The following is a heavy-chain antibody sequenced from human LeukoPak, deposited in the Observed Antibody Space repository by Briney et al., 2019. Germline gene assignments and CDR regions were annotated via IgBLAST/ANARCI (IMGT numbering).Heavy chain of an antibody. CDR2: IYYSGST. CDR3: ARVTGYMVEDFFDY. CDR1: GGSISSYY. D-gene: IGHD3-9*01. V-gene: IGHV4-59*01. Sequence: SETLSLTCTVSGGSISSYYWSWIRQPPGKGLEWIGYIYYSGSTNYNPSLKSRVTISVNTSKNQFSLKLRYVTAADTAVYYCARVTGYMVEDFFDYWGQGTLVTVSS. J-gene: IGHJ4*02.